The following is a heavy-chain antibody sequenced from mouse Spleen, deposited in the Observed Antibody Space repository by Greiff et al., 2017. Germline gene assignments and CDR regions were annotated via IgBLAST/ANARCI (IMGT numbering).Heavy chain of an antibody. J-gene: IGHJ4*01. CDR2: IDPETGGT. D-gene: IGHD2-4*01. CDR1: GYTFTDYE. CDR3: TQYDYDRGYYYAMDY. Sequence: QVQLQQSGAELVRPGASVTLSCKASGYTFTDYEMHWVKQTPVHGLEWIGAIDPETGGTAYNQKFKGKAILTADKSSSTAYMELRSLTSEDSAVYYCTQYDYDRGYYYAMDYWGQGTSVTVSS. V-gene: IGHV1-15*01.